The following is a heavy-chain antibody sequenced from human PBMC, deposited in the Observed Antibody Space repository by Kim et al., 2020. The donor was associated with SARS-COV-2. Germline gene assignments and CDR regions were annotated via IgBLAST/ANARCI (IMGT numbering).Heavy chain of an antibody. V-gene: IGHV1-24*01. J-gene: IGHJ4*02. Sequence: ASVKVSCKVSGYTLTELSMHWVRQAPGKGLEWMGGFDPEDGETIYPKKFKGRLPMTEDTSTDPAYRELSSLRSEDTAVYYCATVAYRIYYSSGYYGWYLDYWGQGTLVTVSS. CDR1: GYTLTELS. D-gene: IGHD3-22*01. CDR2: FDPEDGET. CDR3: ATVAYRIYYSSGYYGWYLDY.